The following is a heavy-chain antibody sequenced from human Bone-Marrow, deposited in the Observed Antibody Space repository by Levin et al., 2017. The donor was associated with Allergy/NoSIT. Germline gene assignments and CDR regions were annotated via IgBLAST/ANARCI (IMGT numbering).Heavy chain of an antibody. Sequence: GGSLRLSCAASGFTFDDYAMSWVRQVPGKGLEWVACIGSNGGGTGYAESVRGRFVVSRDNAENSVFLQMRRLRDDDTAFYYCAKNWDYDILTGFTDWGQGMLVTVSS. J-gene: IGHJ4*02. CDR3: AKNWDYDILTGFTD. CDR2: IGSNGGGT. V-gene: IGHV3-20*04. D-gene: IGHD3-9*01. CDR1: GFTFDDYA.